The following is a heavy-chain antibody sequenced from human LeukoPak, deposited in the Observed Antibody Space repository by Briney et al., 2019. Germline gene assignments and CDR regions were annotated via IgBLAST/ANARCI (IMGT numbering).Heavy chain of an antibody. J-gene: IGHJ5*02. D-gene: IGHD3-3*01. CDR2: INHSGSA. CDR1: GGSFSGYY. V-gene: IGHV4-34*01. Sequence: SETLSLTCAVYGGSFSGYYWSWIRQPPGKGLEWIGEINHSGSANYNPSLKSRVTISVDTSKNQFSLKLSSVTAADTAVYYCARRMRFLEWLRSHWFDPWGQGTLVTVSS. CDR3: ARRMRFLEWLRSHWFDP.